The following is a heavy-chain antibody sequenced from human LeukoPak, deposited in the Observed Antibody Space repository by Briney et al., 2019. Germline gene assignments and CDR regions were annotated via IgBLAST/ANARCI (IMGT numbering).Heavy chain of an antibody. D-gene: IGHD1-14*01. CDR3: ARDRISINALDM. V-gene: IGHV4-59*11. CDR1: GASISGHY. CDR2: ISHIGSS. Sequence: SETLSLTCTVSGASISGHYLTWLRQPPGKGLEWIGYISHIGSSNYNPSLKGRVTISVDTSKNQFSLKLTSVTAADTAVYYCARDRISINALDMWGQGTMVTVSS. J-gene: IGHJ3*02.